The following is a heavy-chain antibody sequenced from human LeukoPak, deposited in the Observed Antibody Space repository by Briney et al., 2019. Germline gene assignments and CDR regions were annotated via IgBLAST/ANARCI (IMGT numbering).Heavy chain of an antibody. Sequence: PGGSLRLSCAASGFTFSSYAMSWVRQAPGKGLEWVSGISGSGGSTYYADSVKGRFTISRDNSKNTLYLQMNSLRAEDTAVYYCAKAATYYYDSSGSNFDYWGQGTLVTVSS. J-gene: IGHJ4*02. CDR2: ISGSGGST. CDR1: GFTFSSYA. CDR3: AKAATYYYDSSGSNFDY. V-gene: IGHV3-23*01. D-gene: IGHD3-22*01.